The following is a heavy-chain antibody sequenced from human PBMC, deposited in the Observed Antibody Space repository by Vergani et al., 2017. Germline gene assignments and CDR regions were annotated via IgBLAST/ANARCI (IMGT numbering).Heavy chain of an antibody. D-gene: IGHD3-22*01. CDR2: ISAYNGNT. J-gene: IGHJ6*02. V-gene: IGHV1-18*01. Sequence: QVQLVQSGAEVKKPGASVKVSCKASGYTFTSYGISWVRQAPGQGLEWMGWISAYNGNTNYAQKLQGRVTITRDTAAGTAYMELSSLRSEDTAVYYCARVLYYYDSSGYPNCGGMDVWGQGTTVTVSS. CDR3: ARVLYYYDSSGYPNCGGMDV. CDR1: GYTFTSYG.